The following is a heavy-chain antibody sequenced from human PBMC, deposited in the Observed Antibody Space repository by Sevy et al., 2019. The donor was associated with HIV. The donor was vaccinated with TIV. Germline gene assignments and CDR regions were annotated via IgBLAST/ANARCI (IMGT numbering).Heavy chain of an antibody. CDR3: ARDAGYSTDWYPSDY. D-gene: IGHD6-19*01. CDR2: ISYDGDTK. CDR1: GFTFRTHA. Sequence: GGSLRLSCAASGFTFRTHAMHWVRQAPGKGLEWVTVISYDGDTKYYADSVKGRFTISRDNSKSTLFLQLNSLRLDDTAVYYCARDAGYSTDWYPSDYWGQGTLVTVSS. V-gene: IGHV3-30-3*01. J-gene: IGHJ4*02.